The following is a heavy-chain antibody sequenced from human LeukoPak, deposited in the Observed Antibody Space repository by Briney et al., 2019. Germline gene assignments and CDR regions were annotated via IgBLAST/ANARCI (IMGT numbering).Heavy chain of an antibody. J-gene: IGHJ5*02. CDR1: GFTFSSYA. V-gene: IGHV3-23*01. CDR2: ISGSGGTT. D-gene: IGHD2-2*01. CDR3: AKPLVKYWFDP. Sequence: GGSLRLSCAASGFTFSSYAMSWVRQAPGKGLEWVSAISGSGGTTYYADSVKGRFPNSRHNSHNTLYLQTNSLRAEDTAVYYCAKPLVKYWFDPWGQGTLVTVSS.